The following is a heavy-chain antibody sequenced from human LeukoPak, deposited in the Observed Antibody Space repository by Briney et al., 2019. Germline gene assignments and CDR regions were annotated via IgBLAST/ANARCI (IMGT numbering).Heavy chain of an antibody. V-gene: IGHV4-59*01. CDR3: ARVVVVAATGRDYYYYGMDV. CDR1: GGSISSYY. J-gene: IGHJ6*02. CDR2: IYYSGST. D-gene: IGHD2-15*01. Sequence: SLNLSLLCTVSGGSISSYYWSWIRQPPGKGLEWIGYIYYSGSTNYNPSLKSRVTISVDTSKNQFSLKLSSVTAADTAVYYCARVVVVAATGRDYYYYGMDVWGQGTTVTVSS.